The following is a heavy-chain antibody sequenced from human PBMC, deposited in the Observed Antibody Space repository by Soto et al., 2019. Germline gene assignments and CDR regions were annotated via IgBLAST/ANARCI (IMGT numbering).Heavy chain of an antibody. Sequence: PSQTLSLTCAISGDSVSSNSGAWNWIRQSPSRGLEWLGRTYYRSKWYNDYAVSVKSRITINPDTSKNQFTLQLNSVTPEDTAVYYCARSGSRGYSGYDFGDLDRYYYGMDIWGQGTTVTVSS. D-gene: IGHD5-12*01. CDR3: ARSGSRGYSGYDFGDLDRYYYGMDI. V-gene: IGHV6-1*01. J-gene: IGHJ6*02. CDR1: GDSVSSNSGA. CDR2: TYYRSKWYN.